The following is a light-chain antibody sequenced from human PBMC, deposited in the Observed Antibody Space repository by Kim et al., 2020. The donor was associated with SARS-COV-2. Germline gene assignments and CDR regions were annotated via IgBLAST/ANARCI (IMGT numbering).Light chain of an antibody. CDR2: KVS. CDR1: DSLVQSDGNTY. J-gene: IGKJ5*01. CDR3: MQGRYWPPT. Sequence: DVVMTQSPLSLPVTLGQPASISCRSSDSLVQSDGNTYLNWFQQRPGQSPRRLIYKVSKRDSGVPDRFSGSGSGTDFTLKISTVEAEDVGLYYCMQGRYWPPTCGQGTRLEIK. V-gene: IGKV2-30*02.